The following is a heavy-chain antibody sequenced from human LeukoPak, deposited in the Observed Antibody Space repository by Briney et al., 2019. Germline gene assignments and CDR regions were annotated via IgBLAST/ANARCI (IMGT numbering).Heavy chain of an antibody. J-gene: IGHJ4*02. Sequence: GGSLRLSCAASGFTFSSYATSWVRQAPGKGLEWVSGISWNSGSIGYADSVKGRFTISRDNAKNSLYLQMNSLRAEDTALYYCAKDLSYYYDSSGLDYWGQGTLVTVSS. CDR3: AKDLSYYYDSSGLDY. D-gene: IGHD3-22*01. CDR2: ISWNSGSI. V-gene: IGHV3-9*01. CDR1: GFTFSSYA.